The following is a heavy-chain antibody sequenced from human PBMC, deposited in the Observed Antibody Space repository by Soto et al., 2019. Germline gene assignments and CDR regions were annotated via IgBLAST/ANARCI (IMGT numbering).Heavy chain of an antibody. V-gene: IGHV4-39*02. J-gene: IGHJ6*02. CDR2: SYYSGTT. CDR1: GGSISSRSYY. CDR3: ATFYDNSGYYPYGMDV. D-gene: IGHD3-22*01. Sequence: TLSLPCTVSGGSISSRSYYWGWIRQPPRKGLEWMGSSYYSGTTYYNPSLKSRVTISADMSNNRFSLKLSSVTAADTAVYYCATFYDNSGYYPYGMDVWGQGTTVTVAS.